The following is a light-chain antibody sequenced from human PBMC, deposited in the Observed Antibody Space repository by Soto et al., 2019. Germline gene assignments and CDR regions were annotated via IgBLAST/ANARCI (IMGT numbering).Light chain of an antibody. Sequence: VMAQSPATLSVSPGERATLSCRASQSISNNLAWYQQRPGQAPRLLIYDASTRATGVPARFSGGGSGTDSTLTISGLQSEDFAVYYCQQYNNWPPWTFGQGTEVEIK. CDR2: DAS. CDR1: QSISNN. V-gene: IGKV3-15*01. CDR3: QQYNNWPPWT. J-gene: IGKJ1*01.